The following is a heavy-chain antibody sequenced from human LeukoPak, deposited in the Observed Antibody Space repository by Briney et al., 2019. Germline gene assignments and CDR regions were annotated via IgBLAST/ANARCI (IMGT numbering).Heavy chain of an antibody. Sequence: SETLSLTCTVSGGSISSHYWSWIRQPPGKGLEWIGEINHSGSTNYNPSLKSRVTISVDTSKNQFSLKLSSVTAADTAVYYCARGQRRYYGSGSYRLDYWGQGTLVTVSS. CDR1: GGSISSHY. V-gene: IGHV4-34*01. CDR3: ARGQRRYYGSGSYRLDY. D-gene: IGHD3-10*01. J-gene: IGHJ4*02. CDR2: INHSGST.